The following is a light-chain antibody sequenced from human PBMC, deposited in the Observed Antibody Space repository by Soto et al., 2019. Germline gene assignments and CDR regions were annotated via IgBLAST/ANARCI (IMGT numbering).Light chain of an antibody. J-gene: IGKJ4*01. V-gene: IGKV1-39*01. CDR2: GAS. CDR3: QQSYTSPVT. CDR1: QSISTY. Sequence: DIQMTQSPSSLSVSIGDRVTITCRASQSISTYLNWYEQKPGKAPNLLIYGASTLQSGVPSRFSGGGSGTYFTLTISGLQPEEFGSYYWQQSYTSPVTFGGGTKVEIK.